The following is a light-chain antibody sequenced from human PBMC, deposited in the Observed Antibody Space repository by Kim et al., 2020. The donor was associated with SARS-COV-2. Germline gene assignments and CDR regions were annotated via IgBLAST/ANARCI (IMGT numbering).Light chain of an antibody. CDR3: NSRDSSGDHVV. J-gene: IGLJ3*02. Sequence: ALGQTVRLTCQGDSLRNYYATWYQQRPGQAPTLVLYGKYDRPSGIPDRFSGSASGNTASLTITGAQAEDEGDYYCNSRDSSGDHVVFGGGTKLTVL. CDR1: SLRNYY. V-gene: IGLV3-19*01. CDR2: GKY.